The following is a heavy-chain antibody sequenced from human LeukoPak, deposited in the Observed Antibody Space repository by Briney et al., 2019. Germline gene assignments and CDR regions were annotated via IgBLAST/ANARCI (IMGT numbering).Heavy chain of an antibody. CDR3: ARALVGAFDY. D-gene: IGHD1-26*01. CDR2: INSDGSST. CDR1: QFTFRSYA. Sequence: GGSLRLSCAASQFTFRSYAMSWVRQAPGKGLVWVSRINSDGSSTSYADSVKGRFTISRDNAKNTLYLQMNSLRAEDTAVYYCARALVGAFDYWGQGTLVTVSS. J-gene: IGHJ4*02. V-gene: IGHV3-74*01.